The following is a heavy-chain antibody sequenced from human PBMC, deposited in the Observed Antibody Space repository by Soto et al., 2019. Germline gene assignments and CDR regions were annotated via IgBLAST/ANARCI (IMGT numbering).Heavy chain of an antibody. CDR2: IYHSGST. J-gene: IGHJ4*02. Sequence: PSETLSLTCAVSGGSISSSNWWSWVRQPPGKGLEWIGEIYHSGSTNYNPSLKSRVTISVDKSKNQFSLKLSSVTAADTAVYYCARASYDILTGYTYYFDYWGQGTLVTVSS. D-gene: IGHD3-9*01. CDR3: ARASYDILTGYTYYFDY. V-gene: IGHV4-4*02. CDR1: GGSISSSNW.